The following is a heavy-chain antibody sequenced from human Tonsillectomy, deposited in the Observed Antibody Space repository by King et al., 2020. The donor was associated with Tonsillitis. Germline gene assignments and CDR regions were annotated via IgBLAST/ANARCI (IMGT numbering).Heavy chain of an antibody. CDR1: GFTFSSYG. J-gene: IGHJ4*02. D-gene: IGHD3-9*01. CDR2: ISYDGSNK. CDR3: AKDGKNKNLRYFDWYGDFDY. Sequence: VQLVESGGGVVQPGRSLRLSCAASGFTFSSYGMHWVRQAPGKGLEWVAVISYDGSNKYYADSVKGRFTISRDNSKNTLYLQMNSLRAEDTAVYYCAKDGKNKNLRYFDWYGDFDYWGQGTLVTVSS. V-gene: IGHV3-30*18.